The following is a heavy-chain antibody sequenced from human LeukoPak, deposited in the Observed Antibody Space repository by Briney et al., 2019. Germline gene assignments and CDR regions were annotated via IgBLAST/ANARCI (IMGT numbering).Heavy chain of an antibody. V-gene: IGHV4-39*01. CDR3: ARQNLRYYYGSGNHYDY. Sequence: SETLSLTCTVSGGSISSSSYYWGWIRQPPGKGLEWIGSIYYSGSTYYNPSLKSRVTISVDTSKNRFSLKLSSVTAADTAVYYCARQNLRYYYGSGNHYDYWGQGTLVTVSS. CDR2: IYYSGST. J-gene: IGHJ4*02. CDR1: GGSISSSSYY. D-gene: IGHD3-10*01.